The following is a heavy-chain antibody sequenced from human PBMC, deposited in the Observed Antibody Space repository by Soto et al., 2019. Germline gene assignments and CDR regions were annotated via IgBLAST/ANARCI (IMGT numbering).Heavy chain of an antibody. D-gene: IGHD6-13*01. CDR3: ARGGSSWYLFWFDP. CDR1: GGTFSSYA. J-gene: IGHJ5*02. CDR2: IIPIFGTA. V-gene: IGHV1-69*13. Sequence: VASVKVSCKSSGGTFSSYAISWVRQAPGQGLEWMGGIIPIFGTANYAQKFQGRVTITADESTSTAYMELSSLRSEDTAVYYCARGGSSWYLFWFDPWGQGTLVTVSS.